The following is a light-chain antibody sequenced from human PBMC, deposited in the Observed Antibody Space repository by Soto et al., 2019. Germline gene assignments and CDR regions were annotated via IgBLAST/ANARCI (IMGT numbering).Light chain of an antibody. CDR2: GAS. Sequence: EIVLTQSPGTLSLSPGERATLSCRASQSVSSSYLAWYQQKPGQAPRLLIYGASSRATGIPDRFSGSGSGTDFPLTISRLEPEDFVVYYCQQFGSSPLFPFGPGTKVDVK. J-gene: IGKJ3*01. V-gene: IGKV3-20*01. CDR3: QQFGSSPLFP. CDR1: QSVSSSY.